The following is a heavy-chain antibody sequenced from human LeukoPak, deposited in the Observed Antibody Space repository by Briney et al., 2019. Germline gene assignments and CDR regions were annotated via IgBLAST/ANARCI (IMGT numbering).Heavy chain of an antibody. D-gene: IGHD3-22*01. J-gene: IGHJ4*02. CDR2: IIPILGIA. Sequence: SVKVSCKASGGTFSSYAISWVRQAPGQGLEWMGRIIPILGIANYAQKFQGSVTITADKSTSTAYMELSSLRSEDTAVYYCARVLIYYDSSGALGYWGQGTLVTVSS. CDR1: GGTFSSYA. V-gene: IGHV1-69*04. CDR3: ARVLIYYDSSGALGY.